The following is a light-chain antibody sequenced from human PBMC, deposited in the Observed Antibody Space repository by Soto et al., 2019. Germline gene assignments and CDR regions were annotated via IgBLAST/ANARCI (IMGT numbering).Light chain of an antibody. CDR2: KAS. CDR1: QSISSW. CDR3: QQYNSYSWT. J-gene: IGKJ1*01. V-gene: IGKV1-5*03. Sequence: DIQTTQSPSTLSASVRDRVTITCRASQSISSWLAWYQQKPGKAPKLLIYKASSLESGVPSRFSGSGSGTEFTLTISSLQPDDFATYYCQQYNSYSWTVGQGTKVDIK.